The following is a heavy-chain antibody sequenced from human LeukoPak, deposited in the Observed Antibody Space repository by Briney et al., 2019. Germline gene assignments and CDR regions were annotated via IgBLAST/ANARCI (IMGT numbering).Heavy chain of an antibody. V-gene: IGHV3-7*01. J-gene: IGHJ4*02. Sequence: GGSLRLSCAASGFTVSSNYMSWVRQAPGKGLEWVANIKQDGSEKYYVDSVKGRFTISRDNAKNSLYLQMNSLRAEDTAVYYCARLGYYFDYWGQGTLVTVSS. CDR1: GFTVSSNY. CDR2: IKQDGSEK. CDR3: ARLGYYFDY.